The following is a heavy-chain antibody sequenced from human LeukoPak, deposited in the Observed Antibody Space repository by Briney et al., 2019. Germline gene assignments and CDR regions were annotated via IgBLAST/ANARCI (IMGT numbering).Heavy chain of an antibody. CDR2: IYYSGST. CDR1: GGSISSYY. CDR3: ARGPEGWQQLVLLAFDI. J-gene: IGHJ3*02. Sequence: PSETLSPTCTVSGGSISSYYWSWIRQPPGKGLEWIGYIYYSGSTNYNPSLKNRVTISVDTSKNQFSLKLSSVTAADTAVYYCARGPEGWQQLVLLAFDIWGQGTMVTVSS. V-gene: IGHV4-59*01. D-gene: IGHD6-13*01.